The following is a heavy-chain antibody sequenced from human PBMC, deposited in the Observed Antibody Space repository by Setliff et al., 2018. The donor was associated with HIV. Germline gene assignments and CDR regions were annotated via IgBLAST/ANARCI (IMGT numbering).Heavy chain of an antibody. D-gene: IGHD2-21*01. V-gene: IGHV4-31*03. Sequence: PSETLSLTCTVSGGSISTGGYYWSWIRQHQGKGLEWIGYIYNSGGTYYNPSLKSRITMSIDTSKNHFSLKLNSVTAADSAVYFCARASRWGSIPFDYWGQGTLVTVSS. CDR1: GGSISTGGYY. CDR2: IYNSGGT. J-gene: IGHJ4*02. CDR3: ARASRWGSIPFDY.